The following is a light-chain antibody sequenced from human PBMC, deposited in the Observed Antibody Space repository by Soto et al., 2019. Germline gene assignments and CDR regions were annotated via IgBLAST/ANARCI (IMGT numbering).Light chain of an antibody. CDR3: QQYSSTFWT. V-gene: IGKV3-20*01. CDR2: GAS. Sequence: EIVLTQSPGTLSLSPGERATLSCRASQSISSSYLAWYQQKPGQAPRLLVYGASSRATGIPDRFSGSGSGTDFTLTISRLEPEDFALYYCQQYSSTFWTFGLGTKVEIK. J-gene: IGKJ1*01. CDR1: QSISSSY.